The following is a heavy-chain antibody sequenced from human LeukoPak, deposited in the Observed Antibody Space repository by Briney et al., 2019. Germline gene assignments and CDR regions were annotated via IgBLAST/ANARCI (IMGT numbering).Heavy chain of an antibody. J-gene: IGHJ4*02. CDR3: ARGNGFRWSFDT. CDR2: IIPVLGTS. CDR1: GYTFTSYG. V-gene: IGHV1-69*13. Sequence: SVKVSCKASGYTFTSYGVSWVRQAPGQGLAWMGGIIPVLGTSNYAQKFQGRVTITADESTTTAFMELRSLRSEDSALFYCARGNGFRWSFDTWGQGTLVTVSS. D-gene: IGHD2-15*01.